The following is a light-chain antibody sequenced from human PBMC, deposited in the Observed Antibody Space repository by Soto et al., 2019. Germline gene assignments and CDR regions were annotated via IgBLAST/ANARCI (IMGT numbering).Light chain of an antibody. CDR2: VVS. J-gene: IGLJ7*01. CDR1: SSDVGAYDY. Sequence: QSALTQPASVSGSPGQSITISCTGTSSDVGAYDYVSWYQQHPDKAPKLIIYVVSNRPSGVSNRFSGSKSGNTASLTISGLQAEDEADYYCSLYTSSDTPYVFGPGTQLTVL. CDR3: SLYTSSDTPYV. V-gene: IGLV2-14*01.